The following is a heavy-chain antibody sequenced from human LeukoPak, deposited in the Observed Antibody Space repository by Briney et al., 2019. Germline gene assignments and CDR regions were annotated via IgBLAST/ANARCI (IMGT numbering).Heavy chain of an antibody. Sequence: GGSLRLSCAVSGFTFSTYSMNWVRQAPGKGLEWVSYISSSSSTTYYADSVKGRFTTSRDNAKNSLYLQMNSLRDEDTAVYYCARDQSCSTTSCLDPEYFQYWGQGTLVTVSS. CDR2: ISSSSSTT. D-gene: IGHD2-2*01. CDR3: ARDQSCSTTSCLDPEYFQY. CDR1: GFTFSTYS. J-gene: IGHJ1*01. V-gene: IGHV3-48*02.